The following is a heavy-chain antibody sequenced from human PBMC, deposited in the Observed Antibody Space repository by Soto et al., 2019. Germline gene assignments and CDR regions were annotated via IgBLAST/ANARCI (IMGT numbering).Heavy chain of an antibody. CDR2: IYYSGST. CDR3: ASTIMSSGWYRRAEYFQH. Sequence: PSETLSLTWTVSGGSLSSYYWSWIRQPPGKGLEWIGYIYYSGSTNYNPSLKSRVTISVDTSKNQFSLKLSSVTAADTAVYYCASTIMSSGWYRRAEYFQHWGQGTLVTVSS. J-gene: IGHJ1*01. D-gene: IGHD6-19*01. CDR1: GGSLSSYY. V-gene: IGHV4-59*01.